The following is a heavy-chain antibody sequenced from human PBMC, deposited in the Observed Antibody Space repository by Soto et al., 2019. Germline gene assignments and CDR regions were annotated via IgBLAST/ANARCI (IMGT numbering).Heavy chain of an antibody. D-gene: IGHD3-22*01. V-gene: IGHV3-15*07. Sequence: VQLVESGGGLVKPGGSLRLSCAASGFTFSNAWMNWVRQAPGKGREWVGRIKSKTDGGTTDYAAPVKGRFTISRDDSKNTLYLQMNSLKTEDTAVYYCTTVIQNSSGYPVGYWGQGTLVTVSS. CDR1: GFTFSNAW. J-gene: IGHJ4*02. CDR3: TTVIQNSSGYPVGY. CDR2: IKSKTDGGTT.